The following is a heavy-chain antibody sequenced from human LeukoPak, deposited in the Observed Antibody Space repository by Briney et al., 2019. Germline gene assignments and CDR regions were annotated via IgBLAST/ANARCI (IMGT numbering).Heavy chain of an antibody. Sequence: GGSLRLSCAASGLTFRTYAMSWVRQAPGKGLEWVSSISDSGGDTFYADSVKGRFTISRDNSKNTVYLQMNSLRAEDTAVYYCAKGGSYRSQPYFDYWGQGTPVTVSS. CDR2: ISDSGGDT. CDR1: GLTFRTYA. V-gene: IGHV3-23*01. D-gene: IGHD3-16*02. CDR3: AKGGSYRSQPYFDY. J-gene: IGHJ4*02.